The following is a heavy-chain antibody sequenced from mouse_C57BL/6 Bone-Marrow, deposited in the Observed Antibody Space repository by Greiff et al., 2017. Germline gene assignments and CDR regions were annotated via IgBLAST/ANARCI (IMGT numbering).Heavy chain of an antibody. CDR2: ISPNNGGT. J-gene: IGHJ3*01. D-gene: IGHD2-5*01. Sequence: EVQLQQSGPELVKPGASVKISCKASGYTFTDYYMNWVKQSHGKSLEWIGDISPNNGGTSYNQKFKGKATLTVDKSSSTAYMELRSLTSEDSAVYYCARWLYSNYWFAYWGQGTLVTVSA. V-gene: IGHV1-26*01. CDR3: ARWLYSNYWFAY. CDR1: GYTFTDYY.